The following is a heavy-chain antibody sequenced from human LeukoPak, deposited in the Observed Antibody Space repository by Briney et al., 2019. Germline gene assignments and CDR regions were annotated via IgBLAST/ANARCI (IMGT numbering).Heavy chain of an antibody. Sequence: ASVKVSCKASGYTFTSYGISWVRQAPGQGLEWMGWISAYNGNTNYAQKLQGRVTMTTDTSTSTAYMELRSLRSDDTAVYYCARVGGYYPSHWYFDLWGRGTLVTVPS. D-gene: IGHD3-22*01. V-gene: IGHV1-18*01. CDR2: ISAYNGNT. CDR1: GYTFTSYG. CDR3: ARVGGYYPSHWYFDL. J-gene: IGHJ2*01.